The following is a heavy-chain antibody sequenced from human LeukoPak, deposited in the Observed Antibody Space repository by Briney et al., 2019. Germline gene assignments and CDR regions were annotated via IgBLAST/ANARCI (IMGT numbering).Heavy chain of an antibody. V-gene: IGHV1-69*02. D-gene: IGHD3-22*01. J-gene: IGHJ4*02. CDR2: IIPILGIA. CDR3: AISYYYDSSGYYLLLSDY. CDR1: GGTFSSYT. Sequence: SVKVCCKASGGTFSSYTISWVRQAPGQGLEWMGRIIPILGIANYAQKFQGRVTITADKSTSTAYMELSSLRSEDTAVYYCAISYYYDSSGYYLLLSDYWGQGTLVTVSS.